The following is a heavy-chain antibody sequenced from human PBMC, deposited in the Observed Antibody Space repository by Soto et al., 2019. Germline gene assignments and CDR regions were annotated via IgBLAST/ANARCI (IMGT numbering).Heavy chain of an antibody. V-gene: IGHV4-59*08. J-gene: IGHJ4*02. D-gene: IGHD5-12*01. Sequence: QVQLQESGPGLVKPSETLSLTCTVSGGSISSYYWNWIRQPPGKGLEWIGYIYYSGSTNYNPSLKSRVTISVATSKNQFSLKLSSVTAADTAVYYCARLQDGYKIDYWGQGTLVTVSS. CDR1: GGSISSYY. CDR2: IYYSGST. CDR3: ARLQDGYKIDY.